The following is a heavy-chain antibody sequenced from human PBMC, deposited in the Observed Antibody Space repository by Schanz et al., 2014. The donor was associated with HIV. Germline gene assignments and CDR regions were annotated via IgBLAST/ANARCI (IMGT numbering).Heavy chain of an antibody. CDR2: INHNENT. D-gene: IGHD4-17*01. CDR1: GGSFSGHY. V-gene: IGHV4-34*02. CDR3: GRGTRYERDYVGPRSDGMDV. J-gene: IGHJ6*02. Sequence: QVRLQQWGAGLLKPSETLSLTCAVYGGSFSGHYWSWIRQPPGKGLEWIGQINHNENTNYNPSLKSGVTIPLDTPKTQFPLKLISVTAADTAVYFCGRGTRYERDYVGPRSDGMDVWGQGTTVIVSS.